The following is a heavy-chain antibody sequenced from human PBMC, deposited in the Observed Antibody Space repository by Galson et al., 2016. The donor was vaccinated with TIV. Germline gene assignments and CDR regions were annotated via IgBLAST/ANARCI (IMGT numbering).Heavy chain of an antibody. J-gene: IGHJ2*01. CDR2: IGPTSKYA. Sequence: SLRLSCAASGFAFSDYYMTWIRQAPGKGLEWISYIGPTSKYATYADSVKGRFTISRDNAKNSLFLQMNSLSAEDSAIYYCARGSPNTGSYSYWYFDLWGRGTLVTVSS. CDR3: ARGSPNTGSYSYWYFDL. D-gene: IGHD1-26*01. V-gene: IGHV3-11*06. CDR1: GFAFSDYY.